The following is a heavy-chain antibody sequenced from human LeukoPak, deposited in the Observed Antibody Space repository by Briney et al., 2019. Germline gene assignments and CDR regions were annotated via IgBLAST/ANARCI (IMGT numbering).Heavy chain of an antibody. D-gene: IGHD3-10*01. CDR2: IYYSGST. V-gene: IGHV4-39*01. J-gene: IGHJ4*02. Sequence: SETLSLTCTVSGGSISSSSYYWGWIRQPPGKGLEWIGSIYYSGSTYYNPSLKSRVTISVDTSKNQLSLKLSSVTAADTAVYYCARLDYYGSGSFGYWGQGTLVTVSS. CDR3: ARLDYYGSGSFGY. CDR1: GGSISSSSYY.